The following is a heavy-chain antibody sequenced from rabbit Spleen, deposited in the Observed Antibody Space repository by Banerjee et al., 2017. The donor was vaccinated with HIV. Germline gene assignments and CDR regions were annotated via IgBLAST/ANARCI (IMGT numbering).Heavy chain of an antibody. V-gene: IGHV1S7*01. Sequence: QELVESGGGLVQPGGSLKLSCKASRFDFSTYSMSWVRQAPGKGLEWIGYIVPIFGVTYYANWVNGRFTISSHNAQNTLYLQLNSLTAADTATYFCARGFWDGSSDVFELWGQGTLVTVS. CDR3: ARGFWDGSSDVFEL. J-gene: IGHJ3*01. D-gene: IGHD8-1*01. CDR2: IVPIFGVT. CDR1: RFDFSTYS.